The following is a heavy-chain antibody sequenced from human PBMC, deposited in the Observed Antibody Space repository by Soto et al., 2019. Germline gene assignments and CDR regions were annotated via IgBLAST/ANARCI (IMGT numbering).Heavy chain of an antibody. CDR1: GFTFDAYG. CDR3: ARIQLDTIMALDY. V-gene: IGHV3-33*01. Sequence: QVQLVESGGGVVQPGGSLRLSCAASGFTFDAYGFLWVRQAPGKGLEWVAVVWSNGNLKYYADSVKGRFTISRDSSKSALNLQMNSLRADDTAVYYCARIQLDTIMALDYWGQGTLVTVSS. CDR2: VWSNGNLK. J-gene: IGHJ4*02. D-gene: IGHD1-1*01.